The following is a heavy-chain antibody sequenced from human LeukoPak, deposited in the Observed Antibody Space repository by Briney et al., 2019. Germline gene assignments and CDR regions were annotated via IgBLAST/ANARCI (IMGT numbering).Heavy chain of an antibody. CDR2: IYYSGST. CDR3: AVGIMGDAFDI. CDR1: GGSFSGYY. D-gene: IGHD7-27*01. J-gene: IGHJ3*02. Sequence: SETLSLTCAVYGGSFSGYYWSWIRQPPGKGLEWIGSIYYSGSTYYNPSLKSRVTISVDTSKNQFSLKLSSVTAADTAVYYCAVGIMGDAFDIWGQGTMVTVSS. V-gene: IGHV4-34*01.